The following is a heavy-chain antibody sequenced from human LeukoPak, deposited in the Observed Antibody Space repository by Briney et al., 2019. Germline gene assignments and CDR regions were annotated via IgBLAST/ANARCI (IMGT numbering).Heavy chain of an antibody. CDR3: TTDKGPYYGDYLFDY. CDR1: RFTLSNAW. J-gene: IGHJ4*02. Sequence: GGSLRLSCAASRFTLSNAWMSAGRQAPGKGLEWVGRIKSKTDGGTTDYAAPVKGRFTISRDDSKNTLYLQMNSLKTEDTAVYYCTTDKGPYYGDYLFDYWGQGTLVTVSS. V-gene: IGHV3-15*01. D-gene: IGHD4-17*01. CDR2: IKSKTDGGTT.